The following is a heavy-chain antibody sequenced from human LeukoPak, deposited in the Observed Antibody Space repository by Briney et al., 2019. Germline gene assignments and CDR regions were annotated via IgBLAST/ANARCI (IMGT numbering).Heavy chain of an antibody. V-gene: IGHV3-7*03. D-gene: IGHD5-24*01. J-gene: IGHJ4*02. CDR2: IKQDGSEK. Sequence: GGSLRLSCAASGFTFSSYWMSWVRQAPGRGLERVANIKQDGSEKYYVDSVKGRFTISRDNAKNSLYLQTNSLRAEDTAVYYCARDGDGYNWDYFDYWGQGTLVTVSS. CDR1: GFTFSSYW. CDR3: ARDGDGYNWDYFDY.